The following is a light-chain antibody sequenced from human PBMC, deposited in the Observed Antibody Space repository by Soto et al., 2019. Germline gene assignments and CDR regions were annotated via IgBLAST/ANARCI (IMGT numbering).Light chain of an antibody. CDR2: AAS. CDR1: QSISVH. J-gene: IGKJ2*01. V-gene: IGKV1-39*01. CDR3: QQSYITPYT. Sequence: DIHMTQSPPSLSASVGDTVTITCRASQSISVHLNWYQQKPGKVPKLLLYAASNLQSGVPSRFSGSGSETDFALTISSLQPEDFAHYYCQQSYITPYTFGQGTKLQIK.